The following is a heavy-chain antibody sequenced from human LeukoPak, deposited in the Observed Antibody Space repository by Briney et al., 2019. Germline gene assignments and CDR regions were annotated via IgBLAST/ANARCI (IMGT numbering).Heavy chain of an antibody. CDR3: ARGRPRYDFWSGYYYDY. D-gene: IGHD3-3*01. CDR2: INHSGST. Sequence: SETLSLTCAVYGGSFSGYYWSWIRQPPGKGLEWLGEINHSGSTNYNPSLKSRVTISVDTSKNQFSLKLSSVTAADTAVYYCARGRPRYDFWSGYYYDYWGQGTLVTVSS. V-gene: IGHV4-34*01. CDR1: GGSFSGYY. J-gene: IGHJ4*02.